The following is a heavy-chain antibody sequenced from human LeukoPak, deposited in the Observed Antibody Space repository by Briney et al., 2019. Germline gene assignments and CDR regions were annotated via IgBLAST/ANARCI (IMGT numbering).Heavy chain of an antibody. D-gene: IGHD5-12*01. J-gene: IGHJ4*02. CDR1: GFTVSSNY. Sequence: GVLRLSCAASGFTVSSNYMSWVRQAPGKGLEWVSLIYNDGGTAYYADSVKGRFTISRDNSRRIVYLQMDSLRPEDTAVYYCATDGYHYFDCWGQGTLVTVSS. V-gene: IGHV3-53*01. CDR3: ATDGYHYFDC. CDR2: IYNDGGTA.